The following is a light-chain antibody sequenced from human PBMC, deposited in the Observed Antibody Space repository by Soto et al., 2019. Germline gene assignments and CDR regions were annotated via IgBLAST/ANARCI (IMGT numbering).Light chain of an antibody. Sequence: LTQSPAILSLSPGEKATLSCTTSQSVDSYMAWYQQRPGQPPRLLIHDTSHRASGVRARFRGSGSGTDITRTITSLEPEDFAVYFGQQRCNWVSFGPGTRV. V-gene: IGKV3-11*01. CDR2: DTS. CDR3: QQRCNWVS. J-gene: IGKJ3*01. CDR1: QSVDSY.